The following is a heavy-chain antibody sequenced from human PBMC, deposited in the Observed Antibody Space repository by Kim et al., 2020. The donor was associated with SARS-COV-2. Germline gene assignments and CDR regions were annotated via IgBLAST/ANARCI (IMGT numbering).Heavy chain of an antibody. CDR2: IKSKTDGGTT. D-gene: IGHD1-26*01. J-gene: IGHJ6*02. V-gene: IGHV3-15*01. CDR1: GFTFSNAW. Sequence: GGSLRLSCAASGFTFSNAWMSWVRQAPGKGLEWVGRIKSKTDGGTTDYAAPVKGRFTISRDDSKNTLYLQMNSLKTEDTAVYYCTTSGRRFYYYYYGMDVWGQGTTVTVSS. CDR3: TTSGRRFYYYYYGMDV.